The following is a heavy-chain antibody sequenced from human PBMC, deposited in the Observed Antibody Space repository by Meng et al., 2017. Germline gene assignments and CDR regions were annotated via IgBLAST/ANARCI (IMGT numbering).Heavy chain of an antibody. Sequence: EQLQPSGPGLVKPSQTLSLTCAISGDSVSSNSAAWNWIRQSPSRGLEWLGRAYYRSKWYHDYAESVKSRISIDPDTSKNQFSLQLRSVTPEDSAVYYCARGSYSFDSWGQRTLVTVSS. J-gene: IGHJ4*02. V-gene: IGHV6-1*01. D-gene: IGHD1-26*01. CDR3: ARGSYSFDS. CDR2: AYYRSKWYH. CDR1: GDSVSSNSAA.